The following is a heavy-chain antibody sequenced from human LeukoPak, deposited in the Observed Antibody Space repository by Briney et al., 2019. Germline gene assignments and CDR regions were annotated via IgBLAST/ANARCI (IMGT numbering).Heavy chain of an antibody. CDR1: GGTFSSYA. Sequence: PGSSVTVSCKASGGTFSSYAISWVRQAPGQGLEWMGRIIPILGIANYAQKFQGRVTITADKSTSTAYMELSSLRSEDTAVYYCARVDTAMVIDYWGQGTLVTVSS. CDR2: IIPILGIA. CDR3: ARVDTAMVIDY. J-gene: IGHJ4*02. D-gene: IGHD5-18*01. V-gene: IGHV1-69*04.